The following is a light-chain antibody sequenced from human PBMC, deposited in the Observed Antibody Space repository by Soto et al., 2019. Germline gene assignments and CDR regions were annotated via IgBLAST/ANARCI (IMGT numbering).Light chain of an antibody. CDR3: QSYDNNLSGGV. CDR1: SSNIGAGYD. J-gene: IGLJ3*02. CDR2: GSS. Sequence: QSVLTQPPSVSGAPGQRVTISCTGSSSNIGAGYDVHWYQQLPGRAPKLLIYGSSNRPSGVPDRISGSKSGTSASLAITGLQPEDEADYYCQSYDNNLSGGVFGGGTQLTVL. V-gene: IGLV1-40*01.